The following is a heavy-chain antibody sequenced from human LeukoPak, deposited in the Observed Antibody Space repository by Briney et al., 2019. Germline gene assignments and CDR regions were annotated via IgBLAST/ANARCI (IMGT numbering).Heavy chain of an antibody. CDR3: ARGGDGSGFLFY. V-gene: IGHV5-51*01. D-gene: IGHD6-19*01. J-gene: IGHJ4*02. Sequence: GGSLKISCKGSGYTFTTYWIGWVRQMPGKGLEWLGFIYPADAKTTYSPSFQGQVTISADKSISTAYLQWSSLKASDTAIYYCARGGDGSGFLFYWGQGTLVTVSS. CDR2: IYPADAKT. CDR1: GYTFTTYW.